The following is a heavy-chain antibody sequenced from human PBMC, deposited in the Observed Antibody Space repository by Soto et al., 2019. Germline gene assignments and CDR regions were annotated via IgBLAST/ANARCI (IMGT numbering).Heavy chain of an antibody. D-gene: IGHD2-2*01. CDR1: GYSFSSYW. J-gene: IGHJ6*02. CDR3: ARQGGCSSTSILCMDV. CDR2: IYPGDSDT. V-gene: IGHV5-51*01. Sequence: PVESLKVSCKGSGYSFSSYWIGWVRQMPEKGLEWMGIIYPGDSDTRYSPSFQGQVTISADKSISTAYLQWSSLKASDTAMYYCARQGGCSSTSILCMDVWGQGTTVTVYS.